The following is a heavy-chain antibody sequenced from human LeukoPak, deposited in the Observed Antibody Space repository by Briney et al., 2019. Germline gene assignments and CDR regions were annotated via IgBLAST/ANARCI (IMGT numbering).Heavy chain of an antibody. D-gene: IGHD2-15*01. J-gene: IGHJ3*02. CDR1: GFTFSTYW. CDR3: ARDGADYCSGGSCYGDAFDI. V-gene: IGHV3-7*01. Sequence: GGSLRLSCAASGFTFSTYWMSWVRQAPGKGLEWVANIKQDGSEKYYVDSVKGRFTISRDNAKNSLYLQMNSLRAEDTAVYYCARDGADYCSGGSCYGDAFDIWGQGTMVTVSS. CDR2: IKQDGSEK.